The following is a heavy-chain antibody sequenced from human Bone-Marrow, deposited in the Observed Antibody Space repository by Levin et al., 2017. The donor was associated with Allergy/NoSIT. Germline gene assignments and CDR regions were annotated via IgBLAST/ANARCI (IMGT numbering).Heavy chain of an antibody. CDR2: IYPGDSDT. CDR3: ARGPAPAAAGIHFDY. J-gene: IGHJ4*02. D-gene: IGHD6-13*01. Sequence: KVSCKGSGYSFTSYWIGWVRQMPGKGLEWMGIIYPGDSDTRYSPSFQGQVTISADKSISTAYLQWSSLKASDTAMYYCARGPAPAAAGIHFDYWGQGTLVTVSS. CDR1: GYSFTSYW. V-gene: IGHV5-51*01.